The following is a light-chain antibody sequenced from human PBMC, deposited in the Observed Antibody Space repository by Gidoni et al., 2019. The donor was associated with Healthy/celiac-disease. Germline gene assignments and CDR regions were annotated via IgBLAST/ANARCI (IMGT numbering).Light chain of an antibody. J-gene: IGKJ2*01. V-gene: IGKV1-5*03. CDR3: QQYNSYPYT. CDR1: QSISSW. CDR2: KAS. Sequence: DIQMTQSPSTLSASVGDRVTITCRASQSISSWLAWYQQKPGKAPKLLIYKASSLESGVPSRFSGSGSGTECTLTISSLQPDDFATYYCQQYNSYPYTFXXXTRLEIK.